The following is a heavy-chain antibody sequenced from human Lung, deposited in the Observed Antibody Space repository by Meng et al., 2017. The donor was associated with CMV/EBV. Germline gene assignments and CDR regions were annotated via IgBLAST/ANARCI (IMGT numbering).Heavy chain of an antibody. CDR1: GFTFSSYS. V-gene: IGHV3-21*01. CDR3: ARTAASLGRLLGLDY. D-gene: IGHD3-10*01. J-gene: IGHJ4*02. Sequence: GESLKISCAASGFTFSSYSMNWVRQAPGKGLEWVSSISSSSSYIYYADSVKGRFTISRDNAKNSLYLQMNSLRAEDTAVYYCARTAASLGRLLGLDYWGQRTLVTVSS. CDR2: ISSSSSYI.